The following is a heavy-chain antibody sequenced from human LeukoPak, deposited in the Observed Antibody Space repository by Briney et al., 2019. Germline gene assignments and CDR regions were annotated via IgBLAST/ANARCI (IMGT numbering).Heavy chain of an antibody. V-gene: IGHV4-31*03. CDR1: ADSLSSGGHY. CDR2: IHHSGRS. CDR3: ARGGNSFGGLYFDY. D-gene: IGHD3-16*01. Sequence: PSETLSLTCTVSADSLSSGGHYWAWIRQFPGKGLESIGFIHHSGRSRHNPSLKDRVAISVDTSRKQFALKLSSVTAADTAVYYCARGGNSFGGLYFDYWGQGALVTVSS. J-gene: IGHJ4*02.